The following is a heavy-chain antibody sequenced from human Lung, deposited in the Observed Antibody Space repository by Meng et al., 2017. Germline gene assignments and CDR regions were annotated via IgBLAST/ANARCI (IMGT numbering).Heavy chain of an antibody. D-gene: IGHD4-11*01. CDR2: INHSGST. J-gene: IGHJ4*02. V-gene: IGHV4-34*01. CDR1: GGSFSDYY. CDR3: ARGPTTMAHDFDY. Sequence: QVQLQPWGAGLLKPSETLSLTCVVSGGSFSDYYWSWIRQPPGKGLEWIGEINHSGSTNYNPSLESRATISVDTSQNNLSLKLSSVTAADSAVYYCARGPTTMAHDFDYWGQGTLVTGSS.